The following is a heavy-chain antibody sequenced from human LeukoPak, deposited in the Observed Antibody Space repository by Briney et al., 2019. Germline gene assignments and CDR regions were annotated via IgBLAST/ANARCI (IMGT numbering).Heavy chain of an antibody. CDR1: DGSFPGYY. D-gene: IGHD1-26*01. CDR2: IYDSGST. V-gene: IGHV4-39*01. Sequence: PSETLSLTCVVFDGSFPGYYWGWIRQPPGKGLEWIGSIYDSGSTYYNPSLKSRVTISVDTSKNQFSLKLSSVTAADTAVYYCARRSSGSYYSLFDPWGQGTLVTVSS. CDR3: ARRSSGSYYSLFDP. J-gene: IGHJ5*02.